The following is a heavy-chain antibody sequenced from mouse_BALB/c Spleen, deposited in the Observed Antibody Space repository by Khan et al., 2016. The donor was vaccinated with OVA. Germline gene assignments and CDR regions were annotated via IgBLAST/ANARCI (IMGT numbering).Heavy chain of an antibody. Sequence: QMQLEESGPGLVAPSQSLSMTCTVSGFSLTKYGVSWVRQPPGKGLEWLGVIWGDGSTNYHSALMSRLSISKDNSKNQVFSKLNSLPTDDTATYSCAKFVYGGSSNWYIDVWGAGTTVTVSS. CDR1: GFSLTKYG. CDR3: AKFVYGGSSNWYIDV. J-gene: IGHJ1*01. V-gene: IGHV2-3*01. CDR2: IWGDGST. D-gene: IGHD1-1*01.